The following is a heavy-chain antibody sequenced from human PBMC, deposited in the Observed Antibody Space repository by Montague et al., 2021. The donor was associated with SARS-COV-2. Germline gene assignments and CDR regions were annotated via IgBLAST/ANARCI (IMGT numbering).Heavy chain of an antibody. V-gene: IGHV4-59*08. D-gene: IGHD3-3*01. CDR3: DSQRRYQLPITIFGVVMADGFEL. CDR1: GGSISSYY. CDR2: IYYSGST. J-gene: IGHJ3*01. Sequence: SETLSLTSTVSGGSISSYYWSWIRQPPGKGLEWIGYIYYSGSTNYNPSLKSRVTISVDTSKNQFSLKLSSVTAADTAVYYCDSQRRYQLPITIFGVVMADGFELWGQGTMVTVSS.